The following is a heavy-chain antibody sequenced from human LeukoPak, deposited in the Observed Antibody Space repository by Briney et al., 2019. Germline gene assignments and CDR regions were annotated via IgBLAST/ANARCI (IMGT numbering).Heavy chain of an antibody. D-gene: IGHD3-3*01. CDR3: ARDRRDFWSGYYRGNFDY. CDR2: MNPNSGNT. CDR1: GYTFTSYD. J-gene: IGHJ4*02. Sequence: ASVKVSCKASGYTFTSYDINWVRQATGQGLEWMGWMNPNSGNTGYAQKLQGRVTMTTDTSTSTAYMELRSLRSDDTAVYYCARDRRDFWSGYYRGNFDYWGQGTLVTVSS. V-gene: IGHV1-8*01.